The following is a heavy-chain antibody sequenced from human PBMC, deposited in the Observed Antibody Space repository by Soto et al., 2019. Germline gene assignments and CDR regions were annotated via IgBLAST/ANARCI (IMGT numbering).Heavy chain of an antibody. D-gene: IGHD3-22*01. V-gene: IGHV3-21*01. CDR1: GFTFSGYS. CDR3: ARDRHDSSCYYY. Sequence: GGSLRLSCAASGFTFSGYSMNWVRQAPGKGLEWVSSISSSSSYIYYADSVKGRFTISRDNAKNSRYLQMNSLRAEDTAVYYCARDRHDSSCYYYWGQGTLVTVSS. J-gene: IGHJ4*02. CDR2: ISSSSSYI.